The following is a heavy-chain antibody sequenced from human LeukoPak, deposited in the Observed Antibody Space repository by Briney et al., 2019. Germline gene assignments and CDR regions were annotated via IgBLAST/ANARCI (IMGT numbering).Heavy chain of an antibody. J-gene: IGHJ4*02. D-gene: IGHD4-17*01. CDR2: INPSGGST. CDR1: GYTFTGYY. Sequence: ASVKVSCTASGYTFTGYYMHWVRQAPGQGLEWMGIINPSGGSTSYAQKFQGRVTMTRDMSTSTVYMELSSLRSEDTAVYYCARVDDYGDYGVEPSGYWGQGTLVTVSS. CDR3: ARVDDYGDYGVEPSGY. V-gene: IGHV1-46*01.